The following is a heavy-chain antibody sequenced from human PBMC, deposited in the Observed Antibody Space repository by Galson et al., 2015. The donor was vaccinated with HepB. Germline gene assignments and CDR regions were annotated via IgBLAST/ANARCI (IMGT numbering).Heavy chain of an antibody. J-gene: IGHJ5*02. V-gene: IGHV4-59*01. D-gene: IGHD6-6*01. Sequence: LSLTCTVSGGSISSYYWSWIRQPPGKGLEWIGYIYYSGSTNYNPSLKSRVTISVDTSKNQFSLKLSSVTAADTAVYYCARGGSSSSQSWFDPWGQGTLVTVSS. CDR1: GGSISSYY. CDR3: ARGGSSSSQSWFDP. CDR2: IYYSGST.